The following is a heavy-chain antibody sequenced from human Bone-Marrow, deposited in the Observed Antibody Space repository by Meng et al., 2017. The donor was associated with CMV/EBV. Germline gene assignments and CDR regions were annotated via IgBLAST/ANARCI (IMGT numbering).Heavy chain of an antibody. CDR1: GFTFSSYA. CDR2: ISYDGSNK. D-gene: IGHD2-15*01. Sequence: GESLKISCAASGFTFSSYAMHWVRQAPGKGLEWVAVISYDGSNKYYADSVKGRFTISRDNSKNTLYLQMNSLRAEDTAVYYCARDSAATQTQNYYYYGMDVWGQGTTVTVSS. V-gene: IGHV3-30-3*01. J-gene: IGHJ6*02. CDR3: ARDSAATQTQNYYYYGMDV.